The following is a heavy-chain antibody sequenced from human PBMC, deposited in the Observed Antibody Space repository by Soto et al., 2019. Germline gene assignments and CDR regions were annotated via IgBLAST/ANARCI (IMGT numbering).Heavy chain of an antibody. J-gene: IGHJ6*02. Sequence: QVQLVQSGAEVKKPGSSVRVSCKASGTIFSSYTISWVRQAPGQGLGWMGRIIPILGETNSAQKFQGRVTIXSDTSTNTAYMELNSLRLEDTALYYCARGLGGRMDDWGQGTTVTVSS. V-gene: IGHV1-69*08. D-gene: IGHD3-16*01. CDR2: IIPILGET. CDR1: GTIFSSYT. CDR3: ARGLGGRMDD.